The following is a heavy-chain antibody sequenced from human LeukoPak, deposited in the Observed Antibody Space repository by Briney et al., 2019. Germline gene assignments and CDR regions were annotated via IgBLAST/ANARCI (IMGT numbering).Heavy chain of an antibody. CDR1: GYSFTDYY. V-gene: IGHV1-2*02. CDR2: INPNSGGT. CDR3: ARADRLHGGPYLIGP. J-gene: IGHJ5*02. D-gene: IGHD2-21*01. Sequence: ASVTVSCKTSGYSFTDYYMHWVRQAPGQGLEWMGWINPNSGGTSSAQKFQGRVTMTRDTSITTVYMEMSWLTSDDTAIYYCARADRLHGGPYLIGPWGQGTLVTVSS.